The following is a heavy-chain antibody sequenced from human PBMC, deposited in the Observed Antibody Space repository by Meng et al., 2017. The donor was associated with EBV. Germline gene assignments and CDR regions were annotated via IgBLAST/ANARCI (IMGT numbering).Heavy chain of an antibody. V-gene: IGHV4-61*01. J-gene: IGHJ4*02. CDR3: AKSSSSTPGVVDS. Sequence: QVQLQESGPGLVKLSETLSLTCTVSGASVSGGTFHWSWIRQPPGKELEWIGYIYDGGTTIYNPSLKSRVTIFLDTSRNQFSLGLRSVTTADTAVYYCAKSSSSTPGVVDSWGQGTLVTVSS. D-gene: IGHD6-6*01. CDR2: IYDGGTT. CDR1: GASVSGGTFH.